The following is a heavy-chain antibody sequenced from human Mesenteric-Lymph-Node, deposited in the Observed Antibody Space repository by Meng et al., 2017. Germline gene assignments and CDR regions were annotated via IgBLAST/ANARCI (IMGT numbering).Heavy chain of an antibody. CDR2: INPNSGGT. CDR3: ARAAYYYDSSGPTGVSFDY. V-gene: IGHV1-2*02. CDR1: GYTFTGYY. D-gene: IGHD3-22*01. Sequence: ASVKVSCKASGYTFTGYYMHWVRQAPGQGLEWMGWINPNSGGTNYAQKFQGRVTMTRDTSISTAYMELSRLRSDDTAVYYCARAAYYYDSSGPTGVSFDYWGQGTLVTVSS. J-gene: IGHJ4*02.